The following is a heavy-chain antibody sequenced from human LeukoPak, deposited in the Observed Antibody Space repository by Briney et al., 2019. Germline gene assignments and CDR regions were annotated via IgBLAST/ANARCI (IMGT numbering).Heavy chain of an antibody. J-gene: IGHJ6*03. Sequence: SETLSLTCTVPGGPISNYYWSWIRQPAGKGLEGIGRIYTSGTTNYNPSLKSRFTMSVDTSKNQFSLKLSSVTAADTAVYYCARMGSTFYYYMDVWGKGTTVTISS. D-gene: IGHD2-15*01. CDR2: IYTSGTT. CDR1: GGPISNYY. V-gene: IGHV4-4*07. CDR3: ARMGSTFYYYMDV.